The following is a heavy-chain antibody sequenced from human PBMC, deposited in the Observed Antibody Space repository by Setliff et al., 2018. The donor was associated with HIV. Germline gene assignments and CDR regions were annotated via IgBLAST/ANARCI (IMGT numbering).Heavy chain of an antibody. CDR2: MSTYSGNT. J-gene: IGHJ6*03. D-gene: IGHD3-16*01. Sequence: ASVKVSCKASGYNFTIFGITWVRQAPGQGLEWMGWMSTYSGNTDYAQNVQGRFTMTSDTSTTTAYMELRNLRSNDSAVYYCARTVKTTLGDLLSPYYYYMDLWGKGTTVTVSS. CDR1: GYNFTIFG. V-gene: IGHV1-18*01. CDR3: ARTVKTTLGDLLSPYYYYMDL.